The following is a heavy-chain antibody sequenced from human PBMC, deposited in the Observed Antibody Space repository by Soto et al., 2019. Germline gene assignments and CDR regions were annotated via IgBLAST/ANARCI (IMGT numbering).Heavy chain of an antibody. J-gene: IGHJ4*02. CDR1: GYAFTTYG. CDR3: ARGRYGDY. Sequence: QVHLVQSGAEVKKPGASVKVSCKGSGYAFTTYGITWVRQAPGQGLEWMGWVSAHNGNTNYAQKLQGRVTVTRDTSTSTAHMELRSLRSDDTAVYYFARGRYGDYWGQGALVTVSS. D-gene: IGHD1-1*01. V-gene: IGHV1-18*01. CDR2: VSAHNGNT.